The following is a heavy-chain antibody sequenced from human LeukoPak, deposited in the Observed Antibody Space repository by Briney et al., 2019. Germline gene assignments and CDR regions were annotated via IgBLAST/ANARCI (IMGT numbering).Heavy chain of an antibody. CDR2: MHYDGRNI. D-gene: IGHD1-26*01. CDR1: GFTLTSTG. V-gene: IGHV3-30*02. Sequence: GGSLRLSCAMSGFTLTSTGMHWVRQAPGKGLEWVAFMHYDGRNILYADSVKGRFSISTDNSKNMVYLQMSSVRAEDTAVYYCAREEWELLRGVIDYWGQGTLVTVSS. CDR3: AREEWELLRGVIDY. J-gene: IGHJ4*02.